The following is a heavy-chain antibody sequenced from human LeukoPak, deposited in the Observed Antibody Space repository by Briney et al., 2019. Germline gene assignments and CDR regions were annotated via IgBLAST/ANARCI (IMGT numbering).Heavy chain of an antibody. V-gene: IGHV4-30-2*01. J-gene: IGHJ4*02. CDR1: GGSISSGGYS. Sequence: SQTLSLTCAVSGGSISSGGYSWSWIRQPPGKGLEWIGYIYHSGSTYYNPSLKSRVTISVDRSKNQFSLKLSSVTAADTAVYYCARAYYYDSSGYFYFDYWGQGTLVTVSS. CDR3: ARAYYYDSSGYFYFDY. CDR2: IYHSGST. D-gene: IGHD3-22*01.